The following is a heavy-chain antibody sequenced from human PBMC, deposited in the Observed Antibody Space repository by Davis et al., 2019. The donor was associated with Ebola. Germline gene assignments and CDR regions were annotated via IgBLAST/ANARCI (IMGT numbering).Heavy chain of an antibody. CDR2: INYSGNT. CDR1: GGSIRSLY. V-gene: IGHV4-59*11. CDR3: ARDNCGLRMGIFDH. J-gene: IGHJ4*02. D-gene: IGHD7-27*01. Sequence: SETLSLTCIVSGGSIRSLYWSWIRQPPGKGLEWIGYINYSGNTNYNPSLKSRVTMSVDTSKNQFSLKLSSVTAADTAVYYCARDNCGLRMGIFDHWGQGILVTVSS.